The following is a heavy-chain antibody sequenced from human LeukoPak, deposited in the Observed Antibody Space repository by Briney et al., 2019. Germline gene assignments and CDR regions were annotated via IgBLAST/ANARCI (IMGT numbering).Heavy chain of an antibody. V-gene: IGHV3-23*01. Sequence: GGSLRLSCAASGFTFSSYAMHWVRQAPGKGLEWVSAISGSGGRTYDADSVKGRFTISRDNSKNTLYLQMNSLRAEDTAVYYCARDRGDLSSSLDYWGQGTLVTVSS. D-gene: IGHD6-13*01. CDR3: ARDRGDLSSSLDY. CDR2: ISGSGGRT. J-gene: IGHJ4*02. CDR1: GFTFSSYA.